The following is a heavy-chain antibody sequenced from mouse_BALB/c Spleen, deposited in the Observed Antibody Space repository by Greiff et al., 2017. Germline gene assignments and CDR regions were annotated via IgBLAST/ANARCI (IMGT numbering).Heavy chain of an antibody. D-gene: IGHD2-10*02. J-gene: IGHJ1*01. CDR1: GYTFTSYT. Sequence: QVHVKQSGAELARPGASVKMSCKASGYTFTSYTMHWVKQRPGQGLEWIGYINPSSGYTNYNQKFKDKATLTADKSSSTAYMQLSSLTSEDSAVYDWARCKYGNYGYFDVWGAGTTVTVSS. CDR2: INPSSGYT. V-gene: IGHV1-4*01. CDR3: ARCKYGNYGYFDV.